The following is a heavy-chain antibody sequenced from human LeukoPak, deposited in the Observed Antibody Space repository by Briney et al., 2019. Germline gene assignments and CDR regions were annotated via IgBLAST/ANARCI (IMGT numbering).Heavy chain of an antibody. V-gene: IGHV4-59*01. J-gene: IGHJ4*02. D-gene: IGHD2-15*01. CDR3: AREGGYCSGGSCYRIIDY. CDR1: GGSISSYY. Sequence: SETLSLTCTVSGGSISSYYWSWIRQPPGKGLEWIGYIYYSGSTNYNPSLKSRVTISVDTSKNQFSLKLSCVTAADTAVYYCAREGGYCSGGSCYRIIDYWGQGTLVTVSS. CDR2: IYYSGST.